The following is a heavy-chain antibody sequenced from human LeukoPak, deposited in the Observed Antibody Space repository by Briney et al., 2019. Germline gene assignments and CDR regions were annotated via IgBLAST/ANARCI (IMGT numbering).Heavy chain of an antibody. D-gene: IGHD5-12*01. CDR2: IKQDGSEK. V-gene: IGHV3-7*01. CDR1: GFTFSGYW. CDR3: ARVQHEWIMDY. Sequence: PGRSLRLSCAASGFTFSGYWMSCVRQAPGKGLEWVANIKQDGSEKYYVGSVKGRFTISRDNAKSSLYLQMNSLRAEDTAVYYCARVQHEWIMDYWGQGTLVTVSS. J-gene: IGHJ4*02.